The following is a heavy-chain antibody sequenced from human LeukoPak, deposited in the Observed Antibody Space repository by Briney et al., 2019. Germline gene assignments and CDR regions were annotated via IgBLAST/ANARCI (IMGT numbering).Heavy chain of an antibody. CDR2: INHSGSS. CDR1: GGSFSGYY. J-gene: IGHJ4*02. D-gene: IGHD2-2*02. CDR3: ARGRSQVIPAAISNYLDY. Sequence: PSETLSLTCAVYGGSFSGYYLRWVRQPPGKGLEWIGEINHSGSSNYNPSLKSRVTISVDTSKNQFSLKLSSVTAADTAVYYCARGRSQVIPAAISNYLDYGGQGTLVTVSS. V-gene: IGHV4-34*01.